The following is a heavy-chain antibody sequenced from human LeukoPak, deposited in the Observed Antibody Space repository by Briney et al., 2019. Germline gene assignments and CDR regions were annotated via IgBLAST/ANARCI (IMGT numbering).Heavy chain of an antibody. J-gene: IGHJ4*02. CDR1: GFSFSNYE. V-gene: IGHV3-48*03. CDR2: IRTTAEGAKYA. Sequence: GGSLRLSCAASGFSFSNYEMNWVRQAPGKGLEWISNIRTTAEGAKYAYYADSVKGRVTISRDDGKNTLYLHMNSLRDDDTAVYYCATDQRYAFDYWGQGILVTVSS. D-gene: IGHD3-9*01. CDR3: ATDQRYAFDY.